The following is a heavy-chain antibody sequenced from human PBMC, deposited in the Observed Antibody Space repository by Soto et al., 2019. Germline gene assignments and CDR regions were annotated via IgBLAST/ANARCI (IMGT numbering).Heavy chain of an antibody. CDR3: ASISLYDFWSGQIYYYGMDV. Sequence: GESLKISCKGSGYSFTSYWISWVRQMPGKGLEWMGRIDPSDSYTNYSPSFQGHVTISADKSISTAYLQWSSLKASDTAMYYCASISLYDFWSGQIYYYGMDVWGQGTTVTVS. V-gene: IGHV5-10-1*01. J-gene: IGHJ6*02. CDR2: IDPSDSYT. D-gene: IGHD3-3*01. CDR1: GYSFTSYW.